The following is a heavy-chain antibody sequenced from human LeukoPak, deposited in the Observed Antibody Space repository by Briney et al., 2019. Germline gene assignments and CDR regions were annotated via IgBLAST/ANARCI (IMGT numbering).Heavy chain of an antibody. CDR2: IIPIFGTA. J-gene: IGHJ6*02. D-gene: IGHD6-19*01. Sequence: GASVKVSCKASGGTFSSYAISWVRQAPGQGLEWMGGIIPIFGTANYAQKFQGRVTITADESTSTAYMELSSLRSEDTAVYYCARCQRLSSGWTGYYYYGMDVWGQGTTVTVSS. CDR3: ARCQRLSSGWTGYYYYGMDV. V-gene: IGHV1-69*01. CDR1: GGTFSSYA.